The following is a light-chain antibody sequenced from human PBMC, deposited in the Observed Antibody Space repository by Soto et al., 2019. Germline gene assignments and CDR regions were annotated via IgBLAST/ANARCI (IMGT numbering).Light chain of an antibody. J-gene: IGLJ3*02. CDR3: VLYMGSGIWV. CDR1: SGSVSTSYY. CDR2: STN. V-gene: IGLV8-61*01. Sequence: QAVVTQEPSLAVSPGGTITLTCGLTSGSVSTSYYPSWYQQTPGQAPRTLIYSTNTRSSGVPDRFSGSILGNKAARTITGAQADDESDYYCVLYMGSGIWVFGGGTTLTVL.